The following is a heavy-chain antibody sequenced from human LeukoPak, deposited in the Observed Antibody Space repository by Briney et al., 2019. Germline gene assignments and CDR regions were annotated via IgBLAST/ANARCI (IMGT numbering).Heavy chain of an antibody. CDR2: IKSKTDGRTT. D-gene: IGHD3-9*01. V-gene: IGHV3-15*01. J-gene: IGHJ4*02. CDR1: GFTVSSNY. Sequence: GGSLRLSCAASGFTVSSNYMSWVRQAPGKGREWVGRIKSKTDGRTTDYAAPVKGRFTISRDDSKDTLNLHMNSLKTEDTAVYYCAREVSGYDILTGYPEFYFDYWGQGTLVTVSS. CDR3: AREVSGYDILTGYPEFYFDY.